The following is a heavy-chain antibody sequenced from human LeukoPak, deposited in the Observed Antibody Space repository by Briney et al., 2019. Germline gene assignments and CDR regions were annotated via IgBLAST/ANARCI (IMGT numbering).Heavy chain of an antibody. CDR3: ARTGTVTLYYYYGMDV. CDR2: ISAYNGNT. J-gene: IGHJ6*02. CDR1: GYTFTSYG. Sequence: GASVKVSCKASGYTFTSYGISWVRQAPGQGLEWMEWISAYNGNTNYAQKLQGRVTMTTDTSTSTAYMELRSLRSDDTAVYYCARTGTVTLYYYYGMDVWGQGTTVTVSS. V-gene: IGHV1-18*01. D-gene: IGHD4-11*01.